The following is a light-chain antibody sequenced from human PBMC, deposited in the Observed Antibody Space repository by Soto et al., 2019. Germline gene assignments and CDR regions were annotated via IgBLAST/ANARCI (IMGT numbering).Light chain of an antibody. J-gene: IGLJ2*01. Sequence: SYELTQPPSVSVAPGETARIPCGGNNIGTKNVHWYQQKPGQAPVLVIYYDDDRPSEIPERFSGSNSGNAATLTISRVEAGDEADYYCQVWADIGDRVVFGGGTQLTVL. CDR2: YDD. CDR1: NIGTKN. CDR3: QVWADIGDRVV. V-gene: IGLV3-21*04.